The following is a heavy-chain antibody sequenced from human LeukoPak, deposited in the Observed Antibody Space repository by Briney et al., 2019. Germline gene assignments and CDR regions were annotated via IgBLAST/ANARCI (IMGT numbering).Heavy chain of an antibody. V-gene: IGHV3-23*01. D-gene: IGHD3-22*01. CDR1: GFTFSGYA. Sequence: GSLRLSCAASGFTFSGYAMSWVRQAPGKGLEWVSTISGSGGRTYYADSVEGRFTISRDNSKNTLYLQIKSLRVEDTAVYHCAKGRFFHDNSDAFEIWGQGTMVTVSS. CDR2: ISGSGGRT. CDR3: AKGRFFHDNSDAFEI. J-gene: IGHJ3*02.